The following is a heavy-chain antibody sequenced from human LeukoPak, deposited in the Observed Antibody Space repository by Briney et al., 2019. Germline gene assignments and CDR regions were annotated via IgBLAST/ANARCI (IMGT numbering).Heavy chain of an antibody. J-gene: IGHJ5*02. CDR3: ARDQFDWFPSDP. Sequence: SETLSLTCTVSGGSISSSSYYWGWIRQPPGKGLEWIGSIYYSGSIYYNPSLKSRVTISVDTSKNQFSLKLSSVTAADTAVYYCARDQFDWFPSDPWGQGTLVTVSS. CDR1: GGSISSSSYY. CDR2: IYYSGSI. V-gene: IGHV4-39*07. D-gene: IGHD3-9*01.